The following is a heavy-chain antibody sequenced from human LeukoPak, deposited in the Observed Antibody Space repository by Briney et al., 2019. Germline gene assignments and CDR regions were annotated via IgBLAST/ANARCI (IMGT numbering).Heavy chain of an antibody. CDR3: ARAAAAGGYNWFDP. CDR1: GGSFSGYY. J-gene: IGHJ5*02. V-gene: IGHV4-34*01. CDR2: INHSGST. Sequence: SSETLSLTCAVYGGSFSGYYWSWIRQPPGKGLEWIGEINHSGSTNYNPSLKSRVTISVDTSKNQFSLKLSSVTAADTAVYYCARAAAAGGYNWFDPWGQGTLVTVSS. D-gene: IGHD6-13*01.